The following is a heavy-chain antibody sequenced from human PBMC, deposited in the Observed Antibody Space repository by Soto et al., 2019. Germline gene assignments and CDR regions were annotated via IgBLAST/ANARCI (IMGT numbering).Heavy chain of an antibody. V-gene: IGHV4-30-4*01. CDR3: ARGLIYLGGYDILSVYYYYYGMDV. D-gene: IGHD5-12*01. J-gene: IGHJ6*02. CDR2: IYYSGNT. CDR1: GDSISSGDYY. Sequence: PSETLSLTCTVSGDSISSGDYYWSWIRQPPGKGLEWIGCIYYSGNTYYNPSLKRRFSISVDTSKNQFSLQLSSVTVADTAVYYCARGLIYLGGYDILSVYYYYYGMDVWGQGTTVTVSS.